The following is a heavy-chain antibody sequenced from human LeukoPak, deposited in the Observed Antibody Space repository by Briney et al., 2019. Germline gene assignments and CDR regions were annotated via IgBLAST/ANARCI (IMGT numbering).Heavy chain of an antibody. D-gene: IGHD3-16*01. CDR1: KFSFSSYW. V-gene: IGHV3-7*01. Sequence: GGSLRLSCAASKFSFSSYWMTWVRQAPGKGLEWVANINPDGDERYYVDSLKGRFIILRDNAKSSLYLQMNSLRVDDTAVYYCARIGGGFYNYYMDVWGKGTTVTVSS. CDR2: INPDGDER. J-gene: IGHJ6*03. CDR3: ARIGGGFYNYYMDV.